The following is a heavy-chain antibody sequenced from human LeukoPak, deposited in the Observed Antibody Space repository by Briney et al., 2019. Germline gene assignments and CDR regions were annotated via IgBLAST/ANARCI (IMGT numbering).Heavy chain of an antibody. J-gene: IGHJ6*03. V-gene: IGHV4-34*01. Sequence: PSETLSLTCAVYGGSFSGYYWSWIRQPPGKGLEWIGEINHSGSTNYNPSLKSRVTISVDTSKNQFSLKLSSVTAADTAVYYCARQTRYLGYYYYYMDVWGKGATVTISS. CDR2: INHSGST. CDR1: GGSFSGYY. D-gene: IGHD3-9*01. CDR3: ARQTRYLGYYYYYMDV.